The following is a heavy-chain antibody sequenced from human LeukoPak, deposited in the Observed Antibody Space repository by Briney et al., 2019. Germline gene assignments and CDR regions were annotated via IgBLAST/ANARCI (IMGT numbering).Heavy chain of an antibody. CDR1: GFTFSNAW. J-gene: IGHJ4*02. D-gene: IGHD1-26*01. Sequence: GGSLRLSCAASGFTFSNAWMSWVRQAPGKGLEWVGRIKSKTDGGTTDYAAPVKGRFTISRDDSKNTLYLQMNSLKTEDSAVYYCTTGWSSTSHDGYWGQGTLVTVSS. CDR3: TTGWSSTSHDGY. V-gene: IGHV3-15*01. CDR2: IKSKTDGGTT.